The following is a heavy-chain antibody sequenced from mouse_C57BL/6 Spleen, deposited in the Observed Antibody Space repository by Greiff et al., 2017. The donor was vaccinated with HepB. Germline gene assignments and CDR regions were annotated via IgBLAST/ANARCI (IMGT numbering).Heavy chain of an antibody. V-gene: IGHV5-9-1*02. J-gene: IGHJ2*01. CDR3: TRANWDGGYYFDY. Sequence: DVKLVESGEGLVKPGGSLKLSCAASGFTFSSYAMSWVRQTPEKRLEWVAYISSGGDYIYYADTVKGRFTISRDNARNTLYLQMSSLKSEDTAMYYCTRANWDGGYYFDYWGQGTTLTVSS. CDR1: GFTFSSYA. CDR2: ISSGGDYI. D-gene: IGHD4-1*01.